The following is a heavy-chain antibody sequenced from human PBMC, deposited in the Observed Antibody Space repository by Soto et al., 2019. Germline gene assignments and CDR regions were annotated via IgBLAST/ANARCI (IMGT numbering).Heavy chain of an antibody. D-gene: IGHD5-12*01. CDR2: INPNSGGT. V-gene: IGHV1-2*04. CDR3: ARESGYDSLDY. J-gene: IGHJ4*02. CDR1: GYTFTGYY. Sequence: PSVKVSCKASGYTFTGYYMHWVRQAPGQGLEWMGWINPNSGGTNYAQKFQGWVTMTRDTSISTAYMELSRLRSDDTAVYYCARESGYDSLDYWGQGTLVTVSS.